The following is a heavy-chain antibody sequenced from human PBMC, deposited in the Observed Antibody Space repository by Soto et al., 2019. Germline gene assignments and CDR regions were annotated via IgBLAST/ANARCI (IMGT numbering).Heavy chain of an antibody. CDR2: IYYSGTT. CDR1: GGSSQIYF. D-gene: IGHD2-2*01. J-gene: IGHJ4*02. V-gene: IGHV4-59*08. CDR3: ARNRYCRSTSCYDLDFDY. Sequence: GGSSQIYFWNWIRQTPGKGLEWLGYIYYSGTTNFNPSLKSRVTMSVDMSKNQFSLKLSSATAADTAVYYCARNRYCRSTSCYDLDFDYWGQGTLVTVSS.